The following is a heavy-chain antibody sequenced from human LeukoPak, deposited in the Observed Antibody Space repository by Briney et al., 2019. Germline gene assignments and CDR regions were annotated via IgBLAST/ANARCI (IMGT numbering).Heavy chain of an antibody. J-gene: IGHJ4*02. Sequence: GGSLRLACAGSGVTFSSYEMNWVRQAPGKGLEWVSYISSSGGTIFYADSVKGRFTISRDNAKNSLYLQMNSLRAEDTAAYYCARDSSGDWGQGTLVTVSS. CDR1: GVTFSSYE. D-gene: IGHD7-27*01. CDR2: ISSSGGTI. CDR3: ARDSSGD. V-gene: IGHV3-48*03.